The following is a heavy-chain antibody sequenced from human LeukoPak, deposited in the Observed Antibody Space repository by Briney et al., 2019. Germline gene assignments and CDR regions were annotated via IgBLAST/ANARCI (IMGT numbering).Heavy chain of an antibody. D-gene: IGHD6-13*01. CDR2: ISSSGGHT. J-gene: IGHJ4*02. CDR3: ARNPGPGTLDN. V-gene: IGHV3-11*06. Sequence: GASLRLFCAASGFTFNDYYMSWIRQAPGKGLEWVSFISSSGGHTNYADSVKGRFTISRDNAKNSLYLQMNSLRAEDTAVYYCARNPGPGTLDNWGQGTLVTVSS. CDR1: GFTFNDYY.